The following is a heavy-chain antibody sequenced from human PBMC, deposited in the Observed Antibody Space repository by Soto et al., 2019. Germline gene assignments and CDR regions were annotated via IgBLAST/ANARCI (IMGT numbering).Heavy chain of an antibody. D-gene: IGHD3-10*01. V-gene: IGHV1-3*05. CDR3: ARDRGLTIDY. CDR2: INPGNGNT. Sequence: QVQLVQSGAEEKKPGASVKVSCKASGYTFTSYAMHWVRQAPGQRLEWMGWINPGNGNTKYSQKFQGRVTITRDTSASTAYMELSSLRSDDTAVYYCARDRGLTIDYWGQGTLVTVSS. CDR1: GYTFTSYA. J-gene: IGHJ4*02.